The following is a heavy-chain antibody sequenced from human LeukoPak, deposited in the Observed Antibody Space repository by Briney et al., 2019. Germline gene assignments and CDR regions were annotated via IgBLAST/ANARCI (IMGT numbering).Heavy chain of an antibody. V-gene: IGHV4-59*08. Sequence: PSETLSLTCTVSGGSISSYYWSWIRQAPGKGLEWIGNIYYSGSTNYNPSLKSRVTVSVDPSKNQFSLKLSSVTAADTAVYYCARHGTLGSTTYPLDYWGQGTLVTVSS. CDR2: IYYSGST. CDR1: GGSISSYY. J-gene: IGHJ4*02. CDR3: ARHGTLGSTTYPLDY. D-gene: IGHD1-26*01.